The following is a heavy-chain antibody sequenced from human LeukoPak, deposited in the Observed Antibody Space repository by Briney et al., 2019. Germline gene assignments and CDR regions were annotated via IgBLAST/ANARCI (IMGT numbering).Heavy chain of an antibody. V-gene: IGHV3-23*01. Sequence: GGSLRLSCAASGFTFSSYAMSWVRQAPGKGLEWVSVISGSGGSTYYADSVKGRFTVSRDNSKKTLYLQMNSLRAEDTAVYYCASKMVWFGELDIDYWGQGTLVTVSS. CDR1: GFTFSSYA. CDR2: ISGSGGST. D-gene: IGHD3-10*01. J-gene: IGHJ4*02. CDR3: ASKMVWFGELDIDY.